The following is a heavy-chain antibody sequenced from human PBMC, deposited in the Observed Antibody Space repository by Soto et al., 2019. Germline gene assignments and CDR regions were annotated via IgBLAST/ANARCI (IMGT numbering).Heavy chain of an antibody. CDR1: GGSISSGSYY. CDR3: ARGGRGYCSGGSCYFNWFDP. J-gene: IGHJ5*02. D-gene: IGHD2-15*01. V-gene: IGHV4-61*01. CDR2: IYYSGST. Sequence: SETLSLTCAVSGGSISSGSYYWSWIRQPPGKGLEWIGYIYYSGSTNYNPSLKSRVTISVDTSKNQFSLKLSSVTAADTAVYYCARGGRGYCSGGSCYFNWFDPWGQGTLVTVSS.